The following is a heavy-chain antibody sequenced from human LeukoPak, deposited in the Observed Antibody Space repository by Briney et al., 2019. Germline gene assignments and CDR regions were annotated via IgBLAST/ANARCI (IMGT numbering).Heavy chain of an antibody. CDR1: GFTFDDYA. Sequence: GRSLRLSCAASGFTFDDYAMRWVRQAPGKGLEWVSGISWNSGSIGYADSVKGRFTISRDNAKNSLYLQMNSLRAEDTALYYCAKGLVGATQYSFDSWGQGTMVTVSS. J-gene: IGHJ3*02. D-gene: IGHD1-26*01. CDR2: ISWNSGSI. CDR3: AKGLVGATQYSFDS. V-gene: IGHV3-9*01.